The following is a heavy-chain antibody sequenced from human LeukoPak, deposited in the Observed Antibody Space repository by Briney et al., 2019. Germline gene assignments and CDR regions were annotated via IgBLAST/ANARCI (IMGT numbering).Heavy chain of an antibody. CDR2: IVVGSGNT. V-gene: IGHV1-58*01. D-gene: IGHD3-22*01. J-gene: IGHJ4*02. CDR3: AAMSYDSSGDYGNFDY. Sequence: ASVTVSCKASGFTFTSSAVQWVRRARGQRLEWICWIVVGSGNTNYAQKFQERVTITRDMSTSTAYMELSSLRSEDTAVYYCAAMSYDSSGDYGNFDYWGQGTLVTVSS. CDR1: GFTFTSSA.